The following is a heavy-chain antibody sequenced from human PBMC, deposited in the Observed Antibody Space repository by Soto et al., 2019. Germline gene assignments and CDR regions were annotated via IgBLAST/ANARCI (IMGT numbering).Heavy chain of an antibody. CDR1: GFTISSYS. Sequence: EVQLVESGGGLVQPGGSLRLSCAASGFTISSYSMNWVRQAPGKGLEWVSYISSSSSTIYYADSVKGRFTISRDNAKNSLYLQMNSLRAEDTAVYYCARDNGDLGGAVDYWGQGTLVTVSS. CDR2: ISSSSSTI. V-gene: IGHV3-48*01. D-gene: IGHD4-17*01. CDR3: ARDNGDLGGAVDY. J-gene: IGHJ4*02.